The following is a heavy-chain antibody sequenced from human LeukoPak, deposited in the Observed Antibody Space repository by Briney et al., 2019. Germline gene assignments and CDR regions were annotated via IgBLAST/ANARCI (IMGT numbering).Heavy chain of an antibody. CDR1: GGSFSGYY. D-gene: IGHD3-10*01. CDR3: ARHGGITMVRGVIMPNWFDP. V-gene: IGHV4-34*01. J-gene: IGHJ5*02. CDR2: INHSGST. Sequence: SETLSLTCAVYGGSFSGYYWSWIRQPPGKDLEWIGEINHSGSTHYKSLKSRVTISVDTSKNQFSLKLSSVTAADTAVYYCARHGGITMVRGVIMPNWFDPWGQGTLVTVSS.